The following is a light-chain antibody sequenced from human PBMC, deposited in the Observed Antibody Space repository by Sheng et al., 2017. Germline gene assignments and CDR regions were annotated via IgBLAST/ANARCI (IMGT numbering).Light chain of an antibody. V-gene: IGKV1-5*03. Sequence: DNQMTQSPSTLSASVGDRVTITCRASQSISSWLAWYQQKPGKAPNLLIYKASNLEDGVPSRFSGSGSGTEFTLTISNLQPDDSATYYCHQYDSYSPETFGPKGPRWKSN. CDR3: HQYDSYSPET. J-gene: IGKJ1*01. CDR2: KAS. CDR1: QSISSW.